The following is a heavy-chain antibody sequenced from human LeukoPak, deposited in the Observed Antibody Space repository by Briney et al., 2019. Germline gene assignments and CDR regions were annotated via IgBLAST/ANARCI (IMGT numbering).Heavy chain of an antibody. V-gene: IGHV4-30-4*01. CDR2: IYYSGST. CDR3: ARVRYFDWLGGMDV. CDR1: GGSISSGDYY. Sequence: SQTLSLTCTVSGGSISSGDYYWSWIRQPPGKALEWIGYIYYSGSTYYNLSLKSRVTMSVDTSKNQFSLKLSSVTAADTAVYYCARVRYFDWLGGMDVWGQGTTVTVSS. D-gene: IGHD3-9*01. J-gene: IGHJ6*02.